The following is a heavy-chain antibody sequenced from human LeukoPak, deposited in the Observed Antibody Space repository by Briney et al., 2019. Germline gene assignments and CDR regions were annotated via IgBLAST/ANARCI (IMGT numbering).Heavy chain of an antibody. CDR3: AKIPLFCSDGVCYIGYLDY. CDR1: GASITSYY. Sequence: PSETLSLTCTVSGASITSYYWSWVRQPAGKGLEWIGRIDASGNTNYNPSLKSRVTMSIDTSKSQFYLKLTSVTAADTAVYYCAKIPLFCSDGVCYIGYLDYWGQGILASVSS. V-gene: IGHV4-4*07. J-gene: IGHJ4*02. CDR2: IDASGNT. D-gene: IGHD2-8*01.